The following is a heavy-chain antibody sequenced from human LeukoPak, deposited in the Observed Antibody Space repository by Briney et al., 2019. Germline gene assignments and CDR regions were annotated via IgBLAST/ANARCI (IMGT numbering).Heavy chain of an antibody. CDR3: ARGALLVGMDV. V-gene: IGHV3-11*01. Sequence: PGGSLRLSCAASGFTFSDYYMSWIRQAPGKGLEWVSFISSGSHTIYYADSVKGRFTISRDNAKNSLYLQMNSLRAEDTAVYYCARGALLVGMDVWGQGTTVTVSS. CDR2: ISSGSHTI. D-gene: IGHD1-26*01. CDR1: GFTFSDYY. J-gene: IGHJ6*02.